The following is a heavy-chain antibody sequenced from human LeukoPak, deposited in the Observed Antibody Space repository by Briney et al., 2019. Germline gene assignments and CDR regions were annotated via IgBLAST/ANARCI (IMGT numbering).Heavy chain of an antibody. Sequence: GGSLRLSCAASGFTFSGSSMHWVRQAPGRGLEWVSYISSRSSTIYYADSVKGRFTISRDNAKNSVYLQMNGLRADDTAVYFCTRGVHTVVVTAPFDYWGQGTLVTVSS. V-gene: IGHV3-48*04. CDR2: ISSRSSTI. D-gene: IGHD2-21*02. J-gene: IGHJ4*02. CDR1: GFTFSGSS. CDR3: TRGVHTVVVTAPFDY.